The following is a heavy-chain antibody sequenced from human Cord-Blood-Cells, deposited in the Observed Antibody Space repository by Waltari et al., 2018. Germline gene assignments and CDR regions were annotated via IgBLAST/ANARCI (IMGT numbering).Heavy chain of an antibody. CDR2: INPNRGGT. D-gene: IGHD7-27*01. V-gene: IGHV1-2*04. CDR1: FTGYY. J-gene: IGHJ2*01. Sequence: FTGYYMHCLRQAPGQGLERKGWINPNRGGTNSAQKFQGWVTMTRDTSISPAYMELSRLRSDDTAVYCCARGAAGESYWYFELWGRGTLVPVSS. CDR3: ARGAAGESYWYFEL.